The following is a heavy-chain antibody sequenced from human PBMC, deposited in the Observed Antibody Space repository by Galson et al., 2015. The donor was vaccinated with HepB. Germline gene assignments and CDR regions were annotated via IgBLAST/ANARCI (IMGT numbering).Heavy chain of an antibody. J-gene: IGHJ4*02. CDR2: ISSSSSTI. V-gene: IGHV3-48*02. Sequence: SLRLSCAASGFTFSSYSMNWVRQAPGKGLEWVSYISSSSSTIYYADSVKGRFTISRDNAKNSLYLQMNSLRDEDTAVYYCARDFFPRIAVAGTNINYFDYWGQGTLVTVSS. CDR1: GFTFSSYS. CDR3: ARDFFPRIAVAGTNINYFDY. D-gene: IGHD6-19*01.